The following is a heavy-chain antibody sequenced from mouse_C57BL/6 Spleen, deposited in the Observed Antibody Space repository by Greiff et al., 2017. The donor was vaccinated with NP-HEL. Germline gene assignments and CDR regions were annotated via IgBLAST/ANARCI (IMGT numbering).Heavy chain of an antibody. V-gene: IGHV1-26*01. CDR1: GYTFTDYY. J-gene: IGHJ4*01. D-gene: IGHD2-2*01. Sequence: EVQLQQSGPELVKPGASVKISCKASGYTFTDYYMNWVKQSHGKSLEWIGDINPNNGGTSYNQKFKGKATLTVDKSSSTAYMELRSLTSEDSAVYYCARSPMVDYAMDYWGQGTSVTVSS. CDR3: ARSPMVDYAMDY. CDR2: INPNNGGT.